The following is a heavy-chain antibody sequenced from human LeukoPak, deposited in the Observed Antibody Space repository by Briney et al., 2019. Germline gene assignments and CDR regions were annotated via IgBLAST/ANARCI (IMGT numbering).Heavy chain of an antibody. J-gene: IGHJ4*02. D-gene: IGHD3-10*01. CDR3: ARDSYTMVRGVRVPFDY. CDR1: GFTFSSYG. Sequence: GSLRLSCAASGFTFSSYGMHWVRQAPGKGLEWVAVIWYDGSNKYYADSVKGRFTISRDNSKNTLYLQMNSLRAEDTAVYYCARDSYTMVRGVRVPFDYWGQGTLVTVSS. CDR2: IWYDGSNK. V-gene: IGHV3-33*08.